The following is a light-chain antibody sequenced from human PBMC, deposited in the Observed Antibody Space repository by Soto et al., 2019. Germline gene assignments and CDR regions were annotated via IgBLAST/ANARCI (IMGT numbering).Light chain of an antibody. Sequence: EIVLTQSPGTLSLSPGERATLSCRASQIVTSTYLAWYQQKPGQAPSVLIYGASTRATGAPARFSGSGSETEFTLTISSLQSEDSAVYYCQQYYDWPRTFGQGTKVDIK. CDR1: QIVTSTY. V-gene: IGKV3-15*01. J-gene: IGKJ1*01. CDR3: QQYYDWPRT. CDR2: GAS.